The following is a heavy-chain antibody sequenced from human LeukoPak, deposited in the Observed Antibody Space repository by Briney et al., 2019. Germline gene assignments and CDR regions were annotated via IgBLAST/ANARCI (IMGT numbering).Heavy chain of an antibody. D-gene: IGHD4-17*01. CDR1: GGTFSSYA. Sequence: AASVKVSCKASGGTFSSYAISWVRQAPGQGLEWMGRIIPILGIANYAQKFQGRVTITADKSTSTAYMELSSLRSEDTAVYYCARDSSFSYRVTTPPWFDPWGQGTLVTVSS. V-gene: IGHV1-69*04. CDR2: IIPILGIA. CDR3: ARDSSFSYRVTTPPWFDP. J-gene: IGHJ5*02.